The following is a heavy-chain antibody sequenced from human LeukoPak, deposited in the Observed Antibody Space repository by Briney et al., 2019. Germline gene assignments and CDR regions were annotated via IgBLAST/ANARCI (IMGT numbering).Heavy chain of an antibody. D-gene: IGHD6-13*01. J-gene: IGHJ5*02. CDR2: ISSSGSTI. V-gene: IGHV3-11*04. CDR1: GFTFSDYH. CDR3: ARDYSSSYRAVWFDP. Sequence: PGGSLRLSCAASGFTFSDYHMSWIRQTPGKGLEWVSYISSSGSTIYYADSVKGRFTISRDNAKNSLYLQMNSLRAEDTAVYYCARDYSSSYRAVWFDPWGQGTLVTVSS.